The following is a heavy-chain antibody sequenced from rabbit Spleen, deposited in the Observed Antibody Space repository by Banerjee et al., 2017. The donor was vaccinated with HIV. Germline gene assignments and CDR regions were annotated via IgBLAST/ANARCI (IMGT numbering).Heavy chain of an antibody. CDR1: GFDLSSSDY. CDR2: IAGRGSGFT. CDR3: ARDTGSSFSSYGMDL. V-gene: IGHV1S40*01. J-gene: IGHJ6*01. Sequence: QSLEESGGGLVQPEGSLALTCKASGFDLSSSDYICWVRQAPGKGLEWISCIAGRGSGFTSSATWAKGRFTISKTSSTTVTLQMTSLTVADTATYFCARDTGSSFSSYGMDLWGQGTLVTVS. D-gene: IGHD8-1*01.